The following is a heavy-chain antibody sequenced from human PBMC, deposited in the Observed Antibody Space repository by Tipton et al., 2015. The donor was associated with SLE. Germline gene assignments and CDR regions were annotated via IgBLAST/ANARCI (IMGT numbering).Heavy chain of an antibody. CDR1: GGSISSGSYY. D-gene: IGHD6-13*01. J-gene: IGHJ4*02. Sequence: TLSLTCTVSGGSISSGSYYWSWIRQPAGKGLEWIGSIYYSGSTYFNPSLKSRVTISVDTSKNQFSLKLSSVAAADTAIYYCARDPRSSWSLYYFDYWGQGTLVTVSS. CDR3: ARDPRSSWSLYYFDY. V-gene: IGHV4-39*07. CDR2: IYYSGST.